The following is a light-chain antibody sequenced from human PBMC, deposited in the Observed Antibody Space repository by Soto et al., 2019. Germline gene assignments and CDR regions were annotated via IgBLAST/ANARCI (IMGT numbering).Light chain of an antibody. CDR3: CSFAGRSPPHSV. Sequence: QSALTQPASVSGSPGQSITITCTGSSSEIATFDLVSWYQHHPGKAPNLIIFEVTQRPAGISGRFSGSKSGNTASLTISGLLAEDEADYYCCSFAGRSPPHSVFGTGTKLTVL. J-gene: IGLJ1*01. V-gene: IGLV2-23*02. CDR2: EVT. CDR1: SSEIATFDL.